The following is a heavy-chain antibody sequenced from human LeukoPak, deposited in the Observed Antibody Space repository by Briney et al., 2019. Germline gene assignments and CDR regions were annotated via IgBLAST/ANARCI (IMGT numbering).Heavy chain of an antibody. J-gene: IGHJ4*02. CDR2: INPSGGST. V-gene: IGHV1-46*01. CDR3: AREVPYDTSRYYQPFDY. D-gene: IGHD3-22*01. Sequence: GASVKVSCKASGYTITSYYMHWVRQAPGQGLEWMGIINPSGGSTNYAQKLQGRVTMTTDTSTSTAYMNLRSLRSDDTAVYYCAREVPYDTSRYYQPFDYWGQGTLVTVSS. CDR1: GYTITSYY.